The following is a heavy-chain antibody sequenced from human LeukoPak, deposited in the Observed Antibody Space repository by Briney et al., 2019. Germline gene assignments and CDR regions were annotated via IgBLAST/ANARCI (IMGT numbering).Heavy chain of an antibody. V-gene: IGHV3-64*01. J-gene: IGHJ4*02. CDR3: ARVRWSSAFDY. Sequence: GGPLRLSCAASGFIFSTYAMHWVRQAPGKGLEYVAAITSNGGSTYYASSVKGRFTISRDNSKNTLYLQMGSLRAEDMAVYYCARVRWSSAFDYWGQGTLVTVSS. CDR2: ITSNGGST. CDR1: GFIFSTYA. D-gene: IGHD1-26*01.